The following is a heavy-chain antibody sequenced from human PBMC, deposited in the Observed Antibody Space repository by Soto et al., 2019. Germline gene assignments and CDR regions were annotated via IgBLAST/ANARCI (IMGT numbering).Heavy chain of an antibody. J-gene: IGHJ6*02. D-gene: IGHD3-22*01. Sequence: QVQLQESGPGLVKPSETLSLTCTVSGGSISSYYWSWIRQPPGKGLEWIGYIYHSGSSNYNPSLKSRDTISVDTSKNQFSLKLSSVTAADPAVYYCARVGYDSGNYYYNCGMDVWGQGTTVTVSS. CDR3: ARVGYDSGNYYYNCGMDV. V-gene: IGHV4-59*01. CDR2: IYHSGSS. CDR1: GGSISSYY.